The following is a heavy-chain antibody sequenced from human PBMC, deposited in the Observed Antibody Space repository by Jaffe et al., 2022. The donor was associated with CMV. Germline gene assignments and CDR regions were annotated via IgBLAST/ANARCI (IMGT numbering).Heavy chain of an antibody. CDR1: GGSISSSSYY. Sequence: QLQLQESGPGLVKPSETLSLTCTVSGGSISSSSYYWGWIRQPPGKGLEWIGSIYYSGSTYYNPSLKSRVTISVDTSKNQFSLKLSSVTAADTAVYYCARGLCGGDCYSPHDAFDIWGQGTMVTVSS. D-gene: IGHD2-21*02. CDR2: IYYSGST. V-gene: IGHV4-39*01. J-gene: IGHJ3*02. CDR3: ARGLCGGDCYSPHDAFDI.